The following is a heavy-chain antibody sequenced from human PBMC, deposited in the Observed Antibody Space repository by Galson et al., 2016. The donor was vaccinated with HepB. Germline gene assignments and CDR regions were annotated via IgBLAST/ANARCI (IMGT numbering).Heavy chain of an antibody. CDR2: IKQDGSEK. V-gene: IGHV3-7*05. CDR1: GFTFSTYY. J-gene: IGHJ4*02. Sequence: SLRLSCAASGFTFSTYYMTWVRQPPGKGLEWVAGIKQDGSEKYYVDSVKGRFTISRDNAKNSLYVQMSSLRPEDTAVYYCALGQGFLADSWGQGTLVTVSS. CDR3: ALGQGFLADS.